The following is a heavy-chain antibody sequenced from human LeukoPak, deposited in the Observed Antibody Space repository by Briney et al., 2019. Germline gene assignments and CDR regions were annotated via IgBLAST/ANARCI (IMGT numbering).Heavy chain of an antibody. Sequence: ASVKVSCKASGYTFTGYYMHWVRQAPGQGVEWMGWINPNSGGTNYAQKFQGRVIMTRDTSISTAYMELSRLRSDDTAIYYCARDAAFGGVIVNSGQGTLVTVSS. CDR2: INPNSGGT. J-gene: IGHJ4*02. CDR1: GYTFTGYY. D-gene: IGHD3-16*02. CDR3: ARDAAFGGVIVN. V-gene: IGHV1-2*02.